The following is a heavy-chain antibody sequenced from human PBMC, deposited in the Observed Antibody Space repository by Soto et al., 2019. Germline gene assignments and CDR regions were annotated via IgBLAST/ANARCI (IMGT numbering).Heavy chain of an antibody. D-gene: IGHD3-22*01. CDR1: GFTFSNYG. V-gene: IGHV3-30*03. J-gene: IGHJ4*02. CDR2: ISHDGSKK. CDR3: VGGYYYGDY. Sequence: QPGGSLRLSCAASGFTFSNYGMHWVRQASGKGLEWVAGISHDGSKKYYADSVKGRFSISRDNSKSTLYLQMNSLRAEDTAVYFCVGGYYYGDYWGQGSQVTVSS.